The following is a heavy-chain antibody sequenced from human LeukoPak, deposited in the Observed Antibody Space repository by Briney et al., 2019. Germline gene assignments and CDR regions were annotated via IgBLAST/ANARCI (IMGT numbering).Heavy chain of an antibody. CDR3: TGGGDY. CDR1: GFSFRSYE. V-gene: IGHV3-48*03. D-gene: IGHD3-16*01. J-gene: IGHJ4*02. Sequence: PGGSLRLSCAASGFSFRSYEMNWVRQAPGKGLEWISHISSNGNTICYADSVKGRFTISRDNAKNSLYLQMNSLRGEDTAVYYCTGGGDYWGQGTLVTVSS. CDR2: ISSNGNTI.